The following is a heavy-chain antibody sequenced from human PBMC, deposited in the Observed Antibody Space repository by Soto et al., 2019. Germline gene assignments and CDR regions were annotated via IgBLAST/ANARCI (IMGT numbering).Heavy chain of an antibody. J-gene: IGHJ4*02. CDR1: GGSISSYY. CDR3: ARAEQGANYDFWSGYPGGFDY. D-gene: IGHD3-3*01. CDR2: IYYSGST. Sequence: SETLSLTCTVSGGSISSYYWSWIRQPPGKGLEWIGYIYYSGSTNYNPSLKSRVTISVDTSKNQFSLKLSSVTAADTAVYYCARAEQGANYDFWSGYPGGFDYWGQGTLVTVSS. V-gene: IGHV4-59*01.